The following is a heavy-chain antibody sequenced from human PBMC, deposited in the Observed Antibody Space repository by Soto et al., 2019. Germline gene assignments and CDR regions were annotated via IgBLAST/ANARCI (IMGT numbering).Heavy chain of an antibody. CDR2: INPNSGGA. D-gene: IGHD1-1*01. CDR1: GYTFSDYY. J-gene: IGHJ4*02. V-gene: IGHV1-2*02. CDR3: AREPATAKPEGVDF. Sequence: ASVKVSCKASGYTFSDYYIHWVRQAPGQGLEWMGWINPNSGGAKYAPKFQGGVTMTRDTSITTAYMELSRLRSGDTAVYYCAREPATAKPEGVDFWGQGTLVTVSS.